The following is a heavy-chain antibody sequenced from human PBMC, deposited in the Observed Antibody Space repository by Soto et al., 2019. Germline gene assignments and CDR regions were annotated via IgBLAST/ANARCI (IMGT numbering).Heavy chain of an antibody. J-gene: IGHJ6*02. CDR3: ASGLLQYRYYYYGMDV. D-gene: IGHD4-4*01. CDR2: IIPIFGTA. V-gene: IGHV1-69*12. Sequence: QVQLVQSGAEVKKPGSSVKVSCKASGGTFSSYAISWVRQAPGQGLEWMGGIIPIFGTANYAQKFQGRVTITADESTSTAYKELSSLRSEDTAVYYCASGLLQYRYYYYGMDVWGQGTTVTVSS. CDR1: GGTFSSYA.